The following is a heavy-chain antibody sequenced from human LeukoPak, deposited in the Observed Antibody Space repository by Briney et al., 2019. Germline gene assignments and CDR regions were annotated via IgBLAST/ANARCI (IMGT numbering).Heavy chain of an antibody. V-gene: IGHV3-13*01. Sequence: GGSLRLSCAASGFTFSSYDMHWVRQGAGKGLEWVSAIGTAGDTYYPGSVKGRFTISRENAKNSLYLQMNSLRAGDTAVYYCARGGSSSLIDYWGQGTLVTVSS. CDR2: IGTAGDT. J-gene: IGHJ4*02. CDR1: GFTFSSYD. D-gene: IGHD6-13*01. CDR3: ARGGSSSLIDY.